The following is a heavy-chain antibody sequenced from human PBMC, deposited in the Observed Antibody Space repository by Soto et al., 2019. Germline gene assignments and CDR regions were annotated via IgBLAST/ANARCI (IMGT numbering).Heavy chain of an antibody. Sequence: GDSLKISCKDSGYSFTNYWISWVRQMPGKGLEWMGRIDPSDSYTNYSPSFQGHVTISADKSISTAYLQWSSLKASDTAMYYCARRESSSDYYALEVWGQGTTVTVSS. CDR3: ARRESSSDYYALEV. CDR2: IDPSDSYT. CDR1: GYSFTNYW. D-gene: IGHD3-16*01. V-gene: IGHV5-10-1*01. J-gene: IGHJ6*02.